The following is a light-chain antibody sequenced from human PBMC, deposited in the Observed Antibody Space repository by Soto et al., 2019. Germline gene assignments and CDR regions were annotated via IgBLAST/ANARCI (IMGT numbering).Light chain of an antibody. CDR1: QSVRSS. Sequence: EIVLTQSPATLSLSPGERATLSCRASQSVRSSLAWYQQKPGQAPRLLIYDTSNRATGIPARFSGSGSGAYFTLTISSLEPEDFAVYYCQQRRDWPPWTFGQGTKVEV. J-gene: IGKJ1*01. CDR2: DTS. V-gene: IGKV3-11*01. CDR3: QQRRDWPPWT.